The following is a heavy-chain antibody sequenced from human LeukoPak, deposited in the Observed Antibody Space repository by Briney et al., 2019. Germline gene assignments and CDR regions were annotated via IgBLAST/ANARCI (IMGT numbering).Heavy chain of an antibody. D-gene: IGHD6-13*01. CDR2: ISSSSSYI. V-gene: IGHV3-21*01. J-gene: IGHJ4*02. CDR1: GFTFSSYS. Sequence: GGSLRLSCAASGFTFSSYSMNWVRQAPGKGLEWVSSISSSSSYIYYADSVKGRFTISRDNAKNSLYLQMNSLRAEDTAVYYCARDERRWQQLAYWGQGTLVTVSS. CDR3: ARDERRWQQLAY.